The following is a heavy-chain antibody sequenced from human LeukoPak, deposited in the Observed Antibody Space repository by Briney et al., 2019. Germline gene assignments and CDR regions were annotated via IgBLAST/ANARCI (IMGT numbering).Heavy chain of an antibody. Sequence: GASVKVSCKASGYTFTSYYMHWVRQAPGQGLEWMGIINPSGGSTSYAQKFQGRVTMTRDTSTSTVYMELSSLRSEDTAVYYCAREYSSSPKAYYYYYYGMDVWGQGTTVTVSS. CDR3: AREYSSSPKAYYYYYYGMDV. D-gene: IGHD6-13*01. CDR1: GYTFTSYY. CDR2: INPSGGST. J-gene: IGHJ6*02. V-gene: IGHV1-46*01.